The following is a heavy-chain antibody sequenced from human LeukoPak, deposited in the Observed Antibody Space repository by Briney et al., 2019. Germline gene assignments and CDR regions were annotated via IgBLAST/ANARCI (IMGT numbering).Heavy chain of an antibody. Sequence: GGSLRLSCAAFGFTFSDYWMSWVRQAPGKGPEWVANTKQDEGESYYIDSVKGRFTISRDNAKNSLYLQMNSLRAEDTAVYYCARQYSSSWYYYYYYMDVWGKGTTVTISS. CDR1: GFTFSDYW. CDR2: TKQDEGES. CDR3: ARQYSSSWYYYYYYMDV. J-gene: IGHJ6*03. V-gene: IGHV3-7*01. D-gene: IGHD6-13*01.